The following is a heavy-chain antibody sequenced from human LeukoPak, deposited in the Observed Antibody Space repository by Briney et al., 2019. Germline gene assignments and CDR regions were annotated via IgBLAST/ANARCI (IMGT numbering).Heavy chain of an antibody. J-gene: IGHJ4*02. Sequence: GGSLRLSCAASGITFSSYGMSWVRQAPGKGLEWVSAISGSGGSTYYADSVKGRFTISRDNSKNTLYLQMNSLRAEDTAVYYCAKDKNPTMIVVVITFFDYWGQGTLVTVSS. CDR1: GITFSSYG. V-gene: IGHV3-23*01. CDR3: AKDKNPTMIVVVITFFDY. D-gene: IGHD3-22*01. CDR2: ISGSGGST.